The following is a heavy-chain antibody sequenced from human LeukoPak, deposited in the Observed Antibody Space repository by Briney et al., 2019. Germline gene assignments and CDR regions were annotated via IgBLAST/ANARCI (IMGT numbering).Heavy chain of an antibody. CDR2: INHSGST. V-gene: IGHV4-34*01. D-gene: IGHD2-8*01. CDR1: GGSFSGYY. J-gene: IGHJ4*02. CDR3: ARKGVYLND. Sequence: PSETLSLTCAVYGGSFSGYYRSWIRQPPGKGLEWIWEINHSGSTNYNPSLKSRVTISVDTSKNQFSLRLSSVTAADTAVYYCARKGVYLNDWGQGTLVTVSS.